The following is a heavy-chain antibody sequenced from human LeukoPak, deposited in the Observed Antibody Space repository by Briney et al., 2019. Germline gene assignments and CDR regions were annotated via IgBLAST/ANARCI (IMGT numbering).Heavy chain of an antibody. J-gene: IGHJ3*02. CDR1: GGSISSSSYY. V-gene: IGHV4-39*07. CDR2: IYYSGST. CDR3: ARVPQGRGDAFDI. Sequence: SETLSLTCTVSGGSISSSSYYWGWIRQPPGKGLEWIGSIYYSGSTYYNPSLKSRVTISVDTSKNQFSLKLSSVTAADTAVYYCARVPQGRGDAFDIWGQGTMVTVSS.